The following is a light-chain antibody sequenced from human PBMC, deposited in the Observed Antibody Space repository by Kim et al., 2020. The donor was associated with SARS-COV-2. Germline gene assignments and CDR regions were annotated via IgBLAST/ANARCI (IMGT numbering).Light chain of an antibody. Sequence: SASVGGRVTITCRASQDISKYLAWFQQKPGKAPKSLIYAASNLQTGVPSKFSGSGSGTEFTLTINSLQPEDFATYSCQQYHSLPYTFGQGTKLEIK. CDR1: QDISKY. CDR2: AAS. J-gene: IGKJ2*01. V-gene: IGKV1-16*02. CDR3: QQYHSLPYT.